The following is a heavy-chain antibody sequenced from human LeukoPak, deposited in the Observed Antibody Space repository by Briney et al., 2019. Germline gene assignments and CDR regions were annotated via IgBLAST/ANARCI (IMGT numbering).Heavy chain of an antibody. CDR3: ARVNSGQYYFDY. D-gene: IGHD6-19*01. CDR1: GCTFSSYS. J-gene: IGHJ4*02. CDR2: ISSSSSYI. V-gene: IGHV3-21*01. Sequence: PGGSLRLSCAASGCTFSSYSMNWVRQAPGKGLEWVSSISSSSSYIYYADSVKGRFTISRDNAKNSLYLQMNSLRAEDTAVYYCARVNSGQYYFDYWGQGTLVTVSS.